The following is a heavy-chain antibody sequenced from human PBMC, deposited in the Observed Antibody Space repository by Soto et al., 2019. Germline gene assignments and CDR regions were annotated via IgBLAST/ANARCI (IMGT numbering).Heavy chain of an antibody. Sequence: PSETLSLTCTVSGASISRGGYSWSWIRQHPGKGLEWIGYMFYSGTAHYNPSLQSRVTLSLDTFNNHFYLNLTSMTVADSAVYYCARAVDGGPPDYGGPGTLVTVSS. CDR3: ARAVDGGPPDY. V-gene: IGHV4-31*03. CDR1: GASISRGGYS. CDR2: MFYSGTA. J-gene: IGHJ4*02.